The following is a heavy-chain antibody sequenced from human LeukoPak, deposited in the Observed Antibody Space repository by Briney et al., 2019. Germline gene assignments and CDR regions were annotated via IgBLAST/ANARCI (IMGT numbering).Heavy chain of an antibody. Sequence: SVKVSCKASGGTFSSYAISWVRQAPGQGLEWKGGIIPIFGTANCAQKFQGRVTITTDESTSTAYMELSSLRSEDTAVYYCAKGIYSSGWSYFDYWGHGTLVTVSS. CDR2: IIPIFGTA. J-gene: IGHJ4*01. V-gene: IGHV1-69*05. CDR3: AKGIYSSGWSYFDY. CDR1: GGTFSSYA. D-gene: IGHD6-19*01.